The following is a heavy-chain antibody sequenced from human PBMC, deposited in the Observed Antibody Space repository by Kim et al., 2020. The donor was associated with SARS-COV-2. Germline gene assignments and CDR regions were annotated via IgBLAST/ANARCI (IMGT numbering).Heavy chain of an antibody. J-gene: IGHJ4*02. Sequence: GGSLRLSCAASAFTVSSNSMGWVRQAPGKGLEWVSVIFRGGNLDYAASVRGRFTISRDRSKNTLYLQMNSLRVDDTAVYYCAGWTSSSWFDYWGQGTRVTVSS. CDR3: AGWTSSSWFDY. CDR1: AFTVSSNS. V-gene: IGHV3-53*01. D-gene: IGHD6-6*01. CDR2: IFRGGNL.